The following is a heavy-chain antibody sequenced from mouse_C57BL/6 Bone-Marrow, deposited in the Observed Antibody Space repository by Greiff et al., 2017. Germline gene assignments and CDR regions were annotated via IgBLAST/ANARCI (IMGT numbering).Heavy chain of an antibody. Sequence: EVKLVESGGGLVKPGGSLKLSCAASGFTFSDYGMHWVRQAPEKGLEWVAYISSGSSTIYYADTVKGRFPISRDNAKNTLCLQMTILRSEDTAMYYCARPDFGYAMDYWGQGTSVTVSS. J-gene: IGHJ4*01. V-gene: IGHV5-17*01. CDR2: ISSGSSTI. CDR3: ARPDFGYAMDY. CDR1: GFTFSDYG.